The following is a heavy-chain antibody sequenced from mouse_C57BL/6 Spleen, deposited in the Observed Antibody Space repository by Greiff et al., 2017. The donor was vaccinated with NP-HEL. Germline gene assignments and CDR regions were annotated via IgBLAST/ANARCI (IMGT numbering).Heavy chain of an antibody. J-gene: IGHJ2*01. V-gene: IGHV5-16*01. Sequence: EVKLVESEGGLVQPGSSMKLSCTASGFTFSDYYMAWVRQVPEKGLEWVANINYDGSSTYYLDSLKSRFIISRDNAKNILYLQMSSLKSEDTATYYCARDRGDYGGFDDWGQGTTLTVSS. CDR3: ARDRGDYGGFDD. CDR1: GFTFSDYY. D-gene: IGHD2-4*01. CDR2: INYDGSST.